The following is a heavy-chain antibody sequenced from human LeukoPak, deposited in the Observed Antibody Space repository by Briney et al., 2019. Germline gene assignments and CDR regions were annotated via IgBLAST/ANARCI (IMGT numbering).Heavy chain of an antibody. CDR1: GYTLSELS. CDR3: ATVPVPLYSGYDPYYFDY. CDR2: FDPEDGET. J-gene: IGHJ4*02. V-gene: IGHV1-24*01. D-gene: IGHD5-12*01. Sequence: ASVYVSCTVSGYTLSELSMHWVRQAPGEGVGWRGGFDPEDGETIYAQKFQGRVTMTEDTSTDTAYMELSSLRSEDTAVYYCATVPVPLYSGYDPYYFDYWGQGTLVTVSS.